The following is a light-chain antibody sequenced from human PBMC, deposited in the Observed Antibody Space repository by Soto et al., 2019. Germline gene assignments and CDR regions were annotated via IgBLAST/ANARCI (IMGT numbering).Light chain of an antibody. CDR1: SGHSTYA. CDR2: LNSDGSH. CDR3: QTWGTGIEVI. Sequence: QPVPTQSPSASTSLGASVKLTCTLSSGHSTYAIAWHQQQPEKGPRYLMKLNSDGSHSKGDGIPDRFSGSSSGTERYLTISSLQSEDETDYYCQTWGTGIEVIFGGGTKLTVL. J-gene: IGLJ2*01. V-gene: IGLV4-69*01.